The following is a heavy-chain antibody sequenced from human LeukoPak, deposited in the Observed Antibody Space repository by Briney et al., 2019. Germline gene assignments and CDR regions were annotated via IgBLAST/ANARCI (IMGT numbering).Heavy chain of an antibody. Sequence: ASVKVSCKASGYTFTGHYIHWVRQAPGQGLEWVGWVNPKSGGTNYAQKFLDRVTMTTDMSISTAYMELIRLRSRDTAVYYCARGPPAGPAAYYYYMDVWGKGTTVTVSS. CDR2: VNPKSGGT. V-gene: IGHV1-2*02. J-gene: IGHJ6*03. D-gene: IGHD2-2*01. CDR3: ARGPPAGPAAYYYYMDV. CDR1: GYTFTGHY.